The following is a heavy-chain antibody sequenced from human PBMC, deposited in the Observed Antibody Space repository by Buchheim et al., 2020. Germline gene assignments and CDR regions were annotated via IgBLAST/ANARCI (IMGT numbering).Heavy chain of an antibody. Sequence: QVQLQESGPGLVKPSETLSLTCTVSGGSISSYYWSWIRQPPGKGLEWIGYIYYSGSTNYNPSLKSRVTISVDTSKNQFSLKLSSVTAADTAVYYCARVASHIVVVPAATYYFDYWGQGTL. CDR3: ARVASHIVVVPAATYYFDY. V-gene: IGHV4-59*01. CDR1: GGSISSYY. J-gene: IGHJ4*02. CDR2: IYYSGST. D-gene: IGHD2-2*01.